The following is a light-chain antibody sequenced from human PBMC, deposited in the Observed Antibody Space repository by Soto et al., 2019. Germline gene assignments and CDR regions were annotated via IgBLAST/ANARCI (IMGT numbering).Light chain of an antibody. CDR2: EVN. V-gene: IGLV2-8*01. J-gene: IGLJ1*01. CDR1: SSDVGGYNY. Sequence: QSVLTQPPSASGSPGQSVAISCTGTSSDVGGYNYVSWYQQHPGKAPKLMIYEVNKRPSGVPDRFSGSKSGNTASLTVSGPQAEDEADYYCSSYAGSGNVFGTGTKVTVL. CDR3: SSYAGSGNV.